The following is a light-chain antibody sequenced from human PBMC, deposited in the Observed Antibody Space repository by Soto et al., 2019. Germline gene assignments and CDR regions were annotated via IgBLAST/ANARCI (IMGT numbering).Light chain of an antibody. Sequence: QSVLTQPASVSGSPGQSITISCSGTSSDIGAYDLVSWYQQHPGRAPKLIIYEVSHRFSGLSYRFSGSKSGNTASLTISGLQDEEEGHHHCTSFDPARIYVFGSGTKVTV. V-gene: IGLV2-14*03. CDR2: EVS. CDR1: SSDIGAYDL. CDR3: TSFDPARIYV. J-gene: IGLJ1*01.